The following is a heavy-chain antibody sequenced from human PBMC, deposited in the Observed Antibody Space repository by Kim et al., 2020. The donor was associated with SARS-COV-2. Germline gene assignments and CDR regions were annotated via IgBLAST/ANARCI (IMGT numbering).Heavy chain of an antibody. V-gene: IGHV5-10-1*01. CDR1: GYSFTSYW. Sequence: GESLKISCKVSGYSFTSYWISWVRQMPGKGLEWMGRIDPSDSYTNYSPSFQGHVTISADKSISTAYLQWSSLKASDTAMYYCARGGYYDSSGYYKAVGAFDIWGQGTMVTVSS. CDR2: IDPSDSYT. J-gene: IGHJ3*02. D-gene: IGHD3-22*01. CDR3: ARGGYYDSSGYYKAVGAFDI.